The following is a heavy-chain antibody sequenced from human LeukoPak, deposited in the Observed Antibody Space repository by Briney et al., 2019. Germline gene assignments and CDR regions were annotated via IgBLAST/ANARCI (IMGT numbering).Heavy chain of an antibody. CDR3: ASLRTGVFDY. V-gene: IGHV4-39*01. J-gene: IGHJ4*02. CDR1: GGSISSSNYY. D-gene: IGHD3-10*01. CDR2: IYYSGST. Sequence: PSETLSLTCTVSGGSISSSNYYWGWIRQPPGKGLEWIGNIYYSGSTYYNPSFKSRLTISVDTSKNQFSLKLSSVTAADTAVYYCASLRTGVFDYWGQGALVTVSS.